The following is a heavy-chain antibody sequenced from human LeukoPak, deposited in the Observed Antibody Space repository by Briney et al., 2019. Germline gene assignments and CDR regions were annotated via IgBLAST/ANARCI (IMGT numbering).Heavy chain of an antibody. J-gene: IGHJ3*02. Sequence: SQTLSLTCAIFGDSISSNSSWNWIRQSPSRGLEWLGRTYYRPKWYNDYVVSVKSRMNINPDTSKNQFSLQLNSVTPEDTAVYYCARGGQGDGYSADEAFDIWGQGTMVTVS. V-gene: IGHV6-1*01. CDR1: GDSISSNSS. D-gene: IGHD5-18*01. CDR2: TYYRPKWYN. CDR3: ARGGQGDGYSADEAFDI.